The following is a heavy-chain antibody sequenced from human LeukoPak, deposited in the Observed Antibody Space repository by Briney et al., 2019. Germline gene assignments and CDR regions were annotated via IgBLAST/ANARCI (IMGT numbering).Heavy chain of an antibody. CDR2: ISYDGSNE. CDR1: GFTFSSYG. V-gene: IGHV3-30*18. D-gene: IGHD1-26*01. J-gene: IGHJ3*02. Sequence: GGSLRLSCAAYGFTFSSYGMHWVRQAPGKGLEWVAVISYDGSNEYYADSVKGRFTISRDNSKNTLYLQMNSLRAEDTAIYYCAKAKWERRGAFNIWGQGTMVTVSS. CDR3: AKAKWERRGAFNI.